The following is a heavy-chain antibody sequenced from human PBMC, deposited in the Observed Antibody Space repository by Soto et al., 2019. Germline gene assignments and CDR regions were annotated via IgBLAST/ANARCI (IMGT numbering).Heavy chain of an antibody. D-gene: IGHD3-22*01. CDR1: GFTVSDYG. Sequence: GGSLRLSCAASGFTVSDYGMHWVRQAPGKGPEWLAVISYDGTTQHYAYSVKGRFTIFRDTFKHTLHLQINSLRGEDTAVYYCGKSEDDSIAYIGYFDYWGQGTQGTVSS. CDR2: ISYDGTTQ. CDR3: GKSEDDSIAYIGYFDY. V-gene: IGHV3-30*18. J-gene: IGHJ4*02.